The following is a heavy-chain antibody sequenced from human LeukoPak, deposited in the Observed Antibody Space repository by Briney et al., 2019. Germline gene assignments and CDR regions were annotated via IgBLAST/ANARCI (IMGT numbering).Heavy chain of an antibody. Sequence: PSETLSLTCAVCGGSFSGYYWSWIRQPPGKGLEWIGEINHSGSTNYNPSLKSRVTISVDTSKNQFSLKLSSVTAADTAVYYCARWSRGYYDSSGYIGAFDIWGQGTMVTVSS. J-gene: IGHJ3*02. V-gene: IGHV4-34*01. CDR1: GGSFSGYY. D-gene: IGHD3-22*01. CDR3: ARWSRGYYDSSGYIGAFDI. CDR2: INHSGST.